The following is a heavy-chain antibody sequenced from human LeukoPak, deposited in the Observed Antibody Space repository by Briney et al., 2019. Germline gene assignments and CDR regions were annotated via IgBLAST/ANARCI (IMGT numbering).Heavy chain of an antibody. J-gene: IGHJ4*02. CDR2: IRSKAYGGTT. CDR3: TRDPSNYDFWSGFLYYFDY. Sequence: PGGSLRLSCTASGFTFGDYAMSWVRQAPGKGLEWVGFIRSKAYGGTTEYAASVKGRFTISRDDSKGIAYLQMNSLKTEDTTVYYCTRDPSNYDFWSGFLYYFDYWGQGTLVTVSS. CDR1: GFTFGDYA. D-gene: IGHD3-3*01. V-gene: IGHV3-49*04.